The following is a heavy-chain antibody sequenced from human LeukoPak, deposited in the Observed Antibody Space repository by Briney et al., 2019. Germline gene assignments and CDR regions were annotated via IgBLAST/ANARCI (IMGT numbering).Heavy chain of an antibody. V-gene: IGHV3-30*04. CDR2: ISYDGSNK. Sequence: GKSLRLSCAASGFTFSSYSMHWVRQAPGKGLEWVAVISYDGSNKYYADSVKGRFTISRDNSKNTLYLQMNSLRAEDTAVYYCARPRSSYYYGSGSYYNYWGQGTLVTVSS. CDR3: ARPRSSYYYGSGSYYNY. D-gene: IGHD3-10*01. CDR1: GFTFSSYS. J-gene: IGHJ4*02.